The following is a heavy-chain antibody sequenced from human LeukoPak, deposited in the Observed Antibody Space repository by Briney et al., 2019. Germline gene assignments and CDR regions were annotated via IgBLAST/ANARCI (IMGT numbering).Heavy chain of an antibody. D-gene: IGHD3-3*01. CDR2: INTNSGGT. J-gene: IGHJ3*02. CDR1: GYTFTGYY. CDR3: ARDLSGVAFDI. V-gene: IGHV1-2*02. Sequence: ASVTVSFTASGYTFTGYYMHWVRQAPGQGLERMGWINTNSGGTNYAQKFQGRITMTRATFISTAYMEPSRLRSDDTAVYYCARDLSGVAFDIWGQGTMVTVSS.